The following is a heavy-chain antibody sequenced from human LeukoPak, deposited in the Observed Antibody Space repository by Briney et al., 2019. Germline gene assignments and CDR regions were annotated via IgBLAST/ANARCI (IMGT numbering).Heavy chain of an antibody. CDR1: GFTFDDFA. J-gene: IGHJ6*03. D-gene: IGHD2-8*01. CDR3: AKNVVLMVYASPYYYYMDV. V-gene: IGHV3-9*01. Sequence: GGSLRFSCAAFGFTFDDFALRWVRQAPGKGLEWVSGISWNGGSIGYADSVKGRFTISRDNAKNTLYLQMNSLKAEDTAVYYCAKNVVLMVYASPYYYYMDVWGKGTTVTVSS. CDR2: ISWNGGSI.